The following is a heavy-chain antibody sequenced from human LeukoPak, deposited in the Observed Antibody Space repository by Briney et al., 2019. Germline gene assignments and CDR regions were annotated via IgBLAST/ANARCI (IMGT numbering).Heavy chain of an antibody. Sequence: PSETLSLTCTVSGGSISGHYWIWIRQPPGKGLEWFGYLYYIGTTTYNSSLESRFTISLATSKNQFSLKLTSVTAADTAVYSCARGGGPDAFDIWGQGTMVSVS. CDR3: ARGGGPDAFDI. V-gene: IGHV4-59*11. D-gene: IGHD6-25*01. CDR2: LYYIGTT. J-gene: IGHJ3*02. CDR1: GGSISGHY.